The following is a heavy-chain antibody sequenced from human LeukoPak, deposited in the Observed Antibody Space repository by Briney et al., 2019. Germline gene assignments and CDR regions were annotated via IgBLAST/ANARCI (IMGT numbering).Heavy chain of an antibody. CDR3: ARSYSRGFYDAFNL. Sequence: SETLSLTCTVSGGSISDYYWSWIRQPPGKELGWLGYLYYTGGTTYNPSLKSRVTISVDTSKKQISLRLNSVTAADTAVYFCARSYSRGFYDAFNLWGQGTTVTVSS. D-gene: IGHD6-19*01. CDR2: LYYTGGT. J-gene: IGHJ3*01. V-gene: IGHV4-59*08. CDR1: GGSISDYY.